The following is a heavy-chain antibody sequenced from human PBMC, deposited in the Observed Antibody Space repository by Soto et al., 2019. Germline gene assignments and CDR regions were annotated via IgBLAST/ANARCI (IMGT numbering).Heavy chain of an antibody. CDR1: GVTFTSYA. Sequence: AGGSLRLSCAASGVTFTSYAMTWVRQVPGEGLQWVSSISKSGDSTYYADSVKGRFTTSRDNSKNTLYLQMNSLRAEDTAIYYCAKGSFGFDYWGQGTLVTGLL. V-gene: IGHV3-23*01. CDR3: AKGSFGFDY. CDR2: ISKSGDST. J-gene: IGHJ4*02. D-gene: IGHD3-10*01.